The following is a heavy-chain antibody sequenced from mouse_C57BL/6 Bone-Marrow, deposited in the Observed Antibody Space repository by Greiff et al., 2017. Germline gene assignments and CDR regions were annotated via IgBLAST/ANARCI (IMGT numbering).Heavy chain of an antibody. CDR1: GYTFTSYD. V-gene: IGHV1-85*01. J-gene: IGHJ1*03. D-gene: IGHD1-1*01. CDR2: IYPRDGST. CDR3: ARLEFDGSSGDWYVYV. Sequence: QVQLQQSGPELVKPGASVKLSCKASGYTFTSYDINWVKQRPGQGLEWIGWIYPRDGSTTYNEPFKGKATLTVDTSSSTAYMELHSLTSEDSAVYFCARLEFDGSSGDWYVYVWGTGTTVTVSS.